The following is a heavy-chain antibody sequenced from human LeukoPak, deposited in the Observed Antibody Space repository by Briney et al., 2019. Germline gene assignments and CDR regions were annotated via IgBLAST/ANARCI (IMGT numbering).Heavy chain of an antibody. Sequence: PGGSLRLSCTASGFTFGDYAMSWFRQAPGKGLEWVANIKQDGSEKYYVDSVKGRFTISRDNAKNSLYLQMNSLRAEDTAVYYCARVQYCTNGVCYRPYYFDYWGQGTLVTVSS. V-gene: IGHV3-7*01. CDR1: GFTFGDYA. D-gene: IGHD2-8*01. J-gene: IGHJ4*02. CDR3: ARVQYCTNGVCYRPYYFDY. CDR2: IKQDGSEK.